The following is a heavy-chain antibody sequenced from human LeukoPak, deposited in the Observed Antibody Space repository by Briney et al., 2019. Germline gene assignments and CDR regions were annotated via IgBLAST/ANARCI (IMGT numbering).Heavy chain of an antibody. J-gene: IGHJ3*02. CDR2: IYYSGST. V-gene: IGHV4-39*07. Sequence: SETLSLTCTVSGGSISSSSYYWGWIRQPPGKGLEWIGSIYYSGSTYYNPSLKSRVTISVDTSKNQFSLKLSSVTAADTAVYYCARRRVRAVITVRGAFDIWGQGTMVTVSS. CDR1: GGSISSSSYY. D-gene: IGHD3-10*01. CDR3: ARRRVRAVITVRGAFDI.